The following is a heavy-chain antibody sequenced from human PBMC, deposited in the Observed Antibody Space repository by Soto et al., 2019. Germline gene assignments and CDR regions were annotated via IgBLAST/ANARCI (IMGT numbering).Heavy chain of an antibody. J-gene: IGHJ4*02. CDR1: GGTFRTFT. V-gene: IGHV1-8*02. Sequence: ASVKVSCKTSGGTFRTFTINWVRQAPGQGLEWMGWMNPNSGSTGYAQKFQGRVTMTRNTSINTVYMELSSLRSEDTAVYYCAREVTTGTLDYWGQGTPVTVSS. D-gene: IGHD1-1*01. CDR2: MNPNSGST. CDR3: AREVTTGTLDY.